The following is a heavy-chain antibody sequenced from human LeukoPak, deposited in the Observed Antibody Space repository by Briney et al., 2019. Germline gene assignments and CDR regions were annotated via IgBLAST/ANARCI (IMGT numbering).Heavy chain of an antibody. CDR2: FYYNGAA. V-gene: IGHV4-39*02. Sequence: WVRQAPGKGLEWIGDFYYNGAAYYNGVTSYSPSLRSRVTISVDTSKNHFSLDLTSVTAADTAVYYCVRRNYLSSRINPWGQGTLVTASS. CDR3: VRRNYLSSRINP. J-gene: IGHJ5*02. D-gene: IGHD3-16*01.